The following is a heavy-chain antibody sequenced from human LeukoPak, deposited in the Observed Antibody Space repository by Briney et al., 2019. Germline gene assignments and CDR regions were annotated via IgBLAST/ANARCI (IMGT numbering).Heavy chain of an antibody. CDR3: TRAASSGPLFAYHMDV. J-gene: IGHJ6*03. CDR1: GGAISSSDDY. D-gene: IGHD3-22*01. V-gene: IGHV4-39*07. Sequence: SETLSLTCSVSGGAISSSDDYWGFVRQTPGKGLEWMGSIYYTGSSHHNPSLRSRATISVDTSKNQFSLKLSSVTAADTAVYYCTRAASSGPLFAYHMDVWGKGTTVTVSS. CDR2: IYYTGSS.